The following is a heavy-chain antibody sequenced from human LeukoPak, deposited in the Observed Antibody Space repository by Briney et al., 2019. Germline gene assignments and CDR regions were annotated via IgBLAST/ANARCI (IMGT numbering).Heavy chain of an antibody. J-gene: IGHJ3*02. Sequence: SDTLSLTCTVSGDSISSVDYYWSWIRQPAGKGLEWIGGISSSGSTKYNPFIKSRVTISVDTSKNQFSLKLSSVTAADTAVYFCARGAYSYDSSGAFDIWGQGTMVTVSS. D-gene: IGHD3-22*01. CDR3: ARGAYSYDSSGAFDI. CDR2: ISSSGST. V-gene: IGHV4-61*02. CDR1: GDSISSVDYY.